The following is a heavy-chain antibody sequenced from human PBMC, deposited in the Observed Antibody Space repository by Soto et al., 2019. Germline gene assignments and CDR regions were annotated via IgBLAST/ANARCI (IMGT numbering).Heavy chain of an antibody. Sequence: GESLKISCKGSGYSFTSYWIGWVRQMPGKGLEWMGIIYPGDSDTRYSPSFQGQVTISADKSISTAYLQWSSLKASDTAMYYCARHGVHQLLPRAGNWFDPWGQGTLVTVSS. V-gene: IGHV5-51*01. CDR2: IYPGDSDT. CDR3: ARHGVHQLLPRAGNWFDP. D-gene: IGHD1-1*01. J-gene: IGHJ5*02. CDR1: GYSFTSYW.